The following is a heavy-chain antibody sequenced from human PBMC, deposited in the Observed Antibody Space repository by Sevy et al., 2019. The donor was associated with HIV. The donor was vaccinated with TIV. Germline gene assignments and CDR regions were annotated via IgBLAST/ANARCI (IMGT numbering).Heavy chain of an antibody. CDR1: GYTFSNYY. CDR2: ITPSGGST. D-gene: IGHD6-6*01. V-gene: IGHV1-46*01. Sequence: ASVKVSSKASGYTFSNYYIHWVRQAPGQGLEWMGVITPSGGSTNCAQKFQGRVTMTRDTSTSTVYMELSSLRSEDTAIYYCARDKYASSSMDYWGQGTLVTVSS. CDR3: ARDKYASSSMDY. J-gene: IGHJ4*02.